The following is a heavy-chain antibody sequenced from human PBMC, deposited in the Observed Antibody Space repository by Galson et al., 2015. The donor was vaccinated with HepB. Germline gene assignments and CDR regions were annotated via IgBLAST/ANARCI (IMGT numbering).Heavy chain of an antibody. Sequence: SVKVSCKASGYSFSNYGLSWIRQAPGPGLEWMGWFSGYDASTNYAPKFQGRVTMTADATTGTAYLELRNLRSDGTAVYYCARDSRLELRLNDYFSYGMDVWGQGSAVTVSS. CDR1: GYSFSNYG. J-gene: IGHJ6*02. CDR3: ARDSRLELRLNDYFSYGMDV. D-gene: IGHD2-21*01. CDR2: FSGYDAST. V-gene: IGHV1-18*01.